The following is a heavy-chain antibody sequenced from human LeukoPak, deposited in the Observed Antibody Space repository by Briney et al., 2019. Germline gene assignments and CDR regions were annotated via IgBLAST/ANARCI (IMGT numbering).Heavy chain of an antibody. CDR3: AREWEYYDILTGYSPIAFDI. Sequence: PGGSLRLSCAASGFTFSDYSMKWVRQAPGKGLEWVSSISSSSYIYYADSVKGRFTISRDNAKNSLYLQMNSLRAEDTAVYYCAREWEYYDILTGYSPIAFDIWGQGTMVTVSS. J-gene: IGHJ3*02. V-gene: IGHV3-21*01. CDR2: ISSSSYI. CDR1: GFTFSDYS. D-gene: IGHD3-9*01.